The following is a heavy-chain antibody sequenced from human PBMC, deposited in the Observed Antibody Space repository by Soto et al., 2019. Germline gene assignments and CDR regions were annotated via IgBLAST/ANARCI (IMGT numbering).Heavy chain of an antibody. V-gene: IGHV1-18*01. CDR3: ARDTYYDSSGYWRDAFDI. Sequence: ASVKVSCKASGYTFTSYGISWVRQAPGQGLERMGWISAYNGNTNYARKLQGRVTMTTDTSTSTAYMELRSLRSDDTAVYYCARDTYYDSSGYWRDAFDIWGQGTMVTVSS. J-gene: IGHJ3*02. CDR2: ISAYNGNT. CDR1: GYTFTSYG. D-gene: IGHD3-22*01.